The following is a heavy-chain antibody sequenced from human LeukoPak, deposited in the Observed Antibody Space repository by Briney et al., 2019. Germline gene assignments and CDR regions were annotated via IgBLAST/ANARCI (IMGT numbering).Heavy chain of an antibody. Sequence: GGSLRLSCAASGFTFSDYWMSWVRQAPGKGLEWVANVKQDGGEKHYIDSVKGRFTISRDNAENSIYLQMNSLRAEDTAVYYCAKEPTPNDILTEKSSQFDYWGQGTLVTVSS. D-gene: IGHD3-9*01. CDR2: VKQDGGEK. CDR1: GFTFSDYW. V-gene: IGHV3-7*03. CDR3: AKEPTPNDILTEKSSQFDY. J-gene: IGHJ4*02.